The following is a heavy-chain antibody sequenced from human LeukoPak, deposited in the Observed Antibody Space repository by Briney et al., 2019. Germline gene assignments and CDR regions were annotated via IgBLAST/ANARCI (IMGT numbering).Heavy chain of an antibody. CDR1: GGSFSGYY. D-gene: IGHD1-1*01. CDR2: INHSGST. CDR3: ARVRVGNYYNYYGMDV. V-gene: IGHV4-34*01. J-gene: IGHJ6*02. Sequence: SETLSLTCAVYGGSFSGYYWSWIRQPPGKGLEWIGEINHSGSTNYNPSLKSRVTISVDTSKNQFSLKLSSVTAADTAVYYCARVRVGNYYNYYGMDVWGQGTTVTVSS.